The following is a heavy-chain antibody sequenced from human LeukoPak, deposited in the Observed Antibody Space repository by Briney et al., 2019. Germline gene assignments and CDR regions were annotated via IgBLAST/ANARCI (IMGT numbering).Heavy chain of an antibody. Sequence: SETLSLTCTVSGYALTNGYYWGWIRQPPGRGLEWIGSIIHSGTTYHNPSHKSRVTISVDTSKNQFSLKLSSVTAADTAVYYCGRDQIAAAHFDYWGQGTLVTVSS. CDR1: GYALTNGYY. D-gene: IGHD6-13*01. CDR3: GRDQIAAAHFDY. V-gene: IGHV4-38-2*02. CDR2: IIHSGTT. J-gene: IGHJ4*02.